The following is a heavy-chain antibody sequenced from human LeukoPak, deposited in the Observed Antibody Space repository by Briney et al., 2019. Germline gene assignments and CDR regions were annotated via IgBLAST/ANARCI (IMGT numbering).Heavy chain of an antibody. Sequence: GGSLRLSCAVSGFTFSSYAMSWVRQAPGKGLEWVSGISGSGDNTYYADSVKGRFTISRDNSKNTLYVQVNSLGTEDTAAYCCAKGSYYDSSGSFYFDYWGQGTLVTVSS. CDR1: GFTFSSYA. J-gene: IGHJ4*02. V-gene: IGHV3-23*01. D-gene: IGHD3-22*01. CDR3: AKGSYYDSSGSFYFDY. CDR2: ISGSGDNT.